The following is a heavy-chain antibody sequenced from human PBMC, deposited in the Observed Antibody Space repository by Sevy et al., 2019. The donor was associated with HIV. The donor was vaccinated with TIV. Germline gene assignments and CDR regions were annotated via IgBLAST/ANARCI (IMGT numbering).Heavy chain of an antibody. J-gene: IGHJ6*02. CDR3: ARDGYYYRSGTYRPPNYYGMDV. CDR1: GYTFSSYG. Sequence: ASVKVSCKASGYTFSSYGISWVRQAPGQGLEWMGWISDYNGYTNYAHTFQGRVTMSTETSTRTAYMELRSLRSDDTAVYFCARDGYYYRSGTYRPPNYYGMDVWGQGTAVTVSS. D-gene: IGHD3-10*01. CDR2: ISDYNGYT. V-gene: IGHV1-18*01.